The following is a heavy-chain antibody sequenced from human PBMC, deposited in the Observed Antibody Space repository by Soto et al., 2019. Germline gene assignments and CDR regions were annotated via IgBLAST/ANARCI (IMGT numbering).Heavy chain of an antibody. CDR2: IYSGGST. V-gene: IGHV3-66*01. CDR3: AREATMGRVVVMTGY. D-gene: IGHD3-22*01. J-gene: IGHJ4*02. CDR1: GFTVSTNS. Sequence: DGQLVESGGGLVQPGGSLRLSCVVSGFTVSTNSMSWVRQAPGKGLEWVSIIYSGGSTYYADSVKGRFTISRDNSKNMLYLQMNSLRAEDTAVYYCAREATMGRVVVMTGYWGQGTLVTVSS.